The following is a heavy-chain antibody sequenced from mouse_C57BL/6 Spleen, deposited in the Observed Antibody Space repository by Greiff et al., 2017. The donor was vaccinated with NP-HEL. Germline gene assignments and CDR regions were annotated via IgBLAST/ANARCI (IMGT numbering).Heavy chain of an antibody. CDR1: GYAFTNYL. CDR2: INPGSGGT. Sequence: VQLQQSGAELVRPGTSVKVSCKASGYAFTNYLIEWVKQRPGQGLEWIGVINPGSGGTNYNEKFKGKATLTADKSSSTAYMQLSSLTSEDSAVYFCARASNVFYYFDYWGQGTTLTVSS. D-gene: IGHD2-5*01. J-gene: IGHJ2*01. V-gene: IGHV1-54*01. CDR3: ARASNVFYYFDY.